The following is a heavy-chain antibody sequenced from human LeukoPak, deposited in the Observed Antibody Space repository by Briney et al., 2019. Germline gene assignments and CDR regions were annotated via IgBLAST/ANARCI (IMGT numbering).Heavy chain of an antibody. CDR1: GFTVSSNY. J-gene: IGHJ4*02. V-gene: IGHV3-66*01. D-gene: IGHD3-10*01. CDR3: ARGPQNSYGSGTYYDGVFDN. Sequence: GGSLRLSCAASGFTVSSNYMSWVRQAPGKGLEWVSVIYSGGSTYYADSVKGRFTISRDNSKNTLYLQMNSLRAEDTAVYYCARGPQNSYGSGTYYDGVFDNWGQGTLVTVAS. CDR2: IYSGGST.